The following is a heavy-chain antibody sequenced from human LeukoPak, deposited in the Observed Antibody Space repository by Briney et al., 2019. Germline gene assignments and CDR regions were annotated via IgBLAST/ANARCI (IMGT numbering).Heavy chain of an antibody. J-gene: IGHJ6*04. CDR3: AELGITMIGGV. V-gene: IGHV3-23*01. CDR2: ISGSGDST. CDR1: RFTFSAYD. D-gene: IGHD3-10*02. Sequence: PGGSLRLSCAASRFTFSAYDMNWVRQAPGKGLDWVSTISGSGDSTYYADSVKGRFTISRDNSKNTLYLQMNSLRAEDTAVYYCAELGITMIGGVWGKGTTVTISS.